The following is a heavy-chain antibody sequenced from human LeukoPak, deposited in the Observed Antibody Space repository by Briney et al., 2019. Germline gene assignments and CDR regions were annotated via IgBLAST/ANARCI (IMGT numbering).Heavy chain of an antibody. CDR1: GYTFTSYD. V-gene: IGHV1-8*03. CDR3: ARGLEERTKDYYYYYMDV. CDR2: MNPNSGNT. J-gene: IGHJ6*03. Sequence: ASVKVSCKASGYTFTSYDINWVRRATGQGLEWMGWMNPNSGNTGYAQKFQGRVTITRNTSISTAYMELSSLRSEDTAVYYCARGLEERTKDYYYYYMDVWGKGATVTVSS. D-gene: IGHD1-1*01.